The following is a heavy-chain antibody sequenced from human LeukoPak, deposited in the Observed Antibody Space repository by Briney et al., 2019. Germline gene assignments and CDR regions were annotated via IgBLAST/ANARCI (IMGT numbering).Heavy chain of an antibody. CDR1: GFTFSSYA. D-gene: IGHD1-26*01. V-gene: IGHV1-69*05. CDR3: ASWVSGSTLPRGFDP. Sequence: GGSLRLSCAASGFTFSSYAMSWVRQAPGQGLEWMGGIIPIFGTANYAQKFQGRVTITTDESTSTAYMELSSLRSEDTAVYYCASWVSGSTLPRGFDPWGQGTLVTVSS. J-gene: IGHJ5*02. CDR2: IIPIFGTA.